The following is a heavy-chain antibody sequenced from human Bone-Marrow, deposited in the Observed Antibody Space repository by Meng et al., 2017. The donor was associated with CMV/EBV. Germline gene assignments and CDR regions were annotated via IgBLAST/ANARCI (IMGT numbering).Heavy chain of an antibody. CDR1: GFTFSSYE. D-gene: IGHD3-10*01. V-gene: IGHV3-48*03. CDR3: ARGGIKESLSYYYYGMDV. Sequence: GGSLRLSCAASGFTFSSYEMNWVRQAPGKGLEWVSYISSSGSTIYYADSVKGRFTISRDNAKNSLYLQMNSLRAEDTAVYYCARGGIKESLSYYYYGMDVCGQGTTVTVSS. CDR2: ISSSGSTI. J-gene: IGHJ6*02.